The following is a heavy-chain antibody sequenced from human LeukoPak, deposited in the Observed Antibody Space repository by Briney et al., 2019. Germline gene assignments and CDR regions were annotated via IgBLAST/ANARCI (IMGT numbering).Heavy chain of an antibody. D-gene: IGHD6-13*01. CDR2: IYYSGST. V-gene: IGHV4-59*11. Sequence: PSETLSLTCTVSGGSISSHYWSWIRQPPGKGLEWIGYIYYSGSTNYNPSLKSRVTISVDTSKNQFSLKLSSVTAADTAVYYCARDRPFSSSWYAHSYYYMDVWGKGTTVTVSS. J-gene: IGHJ6*03. CDR1: GGSISSHY. CDR3: ARDRPFSSSWYAHSYYYMDV.